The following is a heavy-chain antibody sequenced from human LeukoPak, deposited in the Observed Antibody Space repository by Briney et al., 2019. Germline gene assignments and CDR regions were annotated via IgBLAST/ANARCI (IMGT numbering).Heavy chain of an antibody. J-gene: IGHJ6*03. CDR1: GYTFTSNY. Sequence: ASVKVSCKAFGYTFTSNYMHWVRQAPGQGPEWMGVISPSGGSTTYAQKFQGRVTLTRDMSTSTDYLELSSLRSEDTAVYYCARDREMATINYYYYMDVWGKGTTVTISS. CDR3: ARDREMATINYYYYMDV. D-gene: IGHD5-24*01. V-gene: IGHV1-46*01. CDR2: ISPSGGST.